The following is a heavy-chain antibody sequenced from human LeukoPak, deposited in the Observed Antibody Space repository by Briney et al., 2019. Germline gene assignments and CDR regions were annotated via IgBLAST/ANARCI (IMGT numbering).Heavy chain of an antibody. CDR1: GDSVSSNIAA. CDR3: ARVAYAVAVV. Sequence: SQTLSLTCAISGDSVSSNIAAWSWVRQSPSRGLEWLGRTYYRSKWKNDYAESVKSRINISPDTSKNQFSLQLNSVAPEDTAVYYCARVAYAVAVVWSQGTPVTVSS. CDR2: TYYRSKWKN. D-gene: IGHD2-2*01. V-gene: IGHV6-1*01. J-gene: IGHJ4*02.